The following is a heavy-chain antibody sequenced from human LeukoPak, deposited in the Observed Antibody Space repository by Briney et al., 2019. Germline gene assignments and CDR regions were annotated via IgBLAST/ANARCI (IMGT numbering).Heavy chain of an antibody. CDR2: ISGSGGST. Sequence: GGSMRLACAASAFTFSSYAMSWVRQAPGKGLEWVAAISGSGGSTYYAGSVKGRFTISRHNSKNTLYLQMNSLRAEDTAVYYRTTGFGPEYYDSSRWGQGTLVTVSS. D-gene: IGHD3-22*01. V-gene: IGHV3-23*01. CDR3: TTGFGPEYYDSSR. CDR1: AFTFSSYA. J-gene: IGHJ4*02.